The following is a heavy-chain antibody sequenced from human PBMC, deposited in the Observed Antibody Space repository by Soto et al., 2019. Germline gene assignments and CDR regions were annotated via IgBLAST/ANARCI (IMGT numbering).Heavy chain of an antibody. CDR1: RFSFSDYA. J-gene: IGHJ4*02. V-gene: IGHV3-23*04. CDR3: AKDRGGVLAPSYFDS. Sequence: EVQLVESGGGLVQPGGSLRLSCAASRFSFSDYAMSWVRQAPGKGLEWVSAISGSGGSTYSADSVEGRFTISRDNTKNTLYLQMNSLRAEDTALYYCAKDRGGVLAPSYFDSLGQGTLVTVSS. D-gene: IGHD2-8*01. CDR2: ISGSGGST.